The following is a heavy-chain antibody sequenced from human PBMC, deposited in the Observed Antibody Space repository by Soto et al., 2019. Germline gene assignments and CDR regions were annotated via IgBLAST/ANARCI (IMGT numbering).Heavy chain of an antibody. CDR1: GFTFSSYA. V-gene: IGHV3-23*01. J-gene: IGHJ4*02. CDR2: ISGSGDSA. Sequence: GGSLRLSCAASGFTFSSYAMSWVRQAPGKGLEWVSTISGSGDSALYADSVKGRFTISRDNSKNTLYLQMNSLRAEDTAVYYCAKYHVETTMTRGFDYWGQGTLVTVSS. CDR3: AKYHVETTMTRGFDY. D-gene: IGHD3-10*02.